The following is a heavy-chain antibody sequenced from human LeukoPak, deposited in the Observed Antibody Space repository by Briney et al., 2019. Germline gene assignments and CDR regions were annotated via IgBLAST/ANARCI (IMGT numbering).Heavy chain of an antibody. Sequence: SETLSLTCTVSGGSISSGDYYWSWIRQPPGKGLEWIGYIYYSGSTYYNPSLKSRVTISVDTSKNQFSLQLNSVTPEDTAVYYCARETTGGPLFDLWGRGTLVTVSS. V-gene: IGHV4-30-4*01. CDR3: ARETTGGPLFDL. CDR1: GGSISSGDYY. CDR2: IYYSGST. J-gene: IGHJ2*01. D-gene: IGHD1-1*01.